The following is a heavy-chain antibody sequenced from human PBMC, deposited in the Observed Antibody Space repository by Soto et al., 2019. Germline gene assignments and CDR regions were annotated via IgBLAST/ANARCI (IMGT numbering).Heavy chain of an antibody. D-gene: IGHD6-13*01. Sequence: VSLRLSCAASGFTFSNAWMSWVRQAPGKGLEWVGRIKSKTDGGTTDYAAPVKGRFTISRDDSKNTLYLQMNSLKTEDTAVYYCTTDLGAAAGTGYYYYGMDVWGQGTTVTVSS. CDR3: TTDLGAAAGTGYYYYGMDV. J-gene: IGHJ6*02. CDR2: IKSKTDGGTT. V-gene: IGHV3-15*01. CDR1: GFTFSNAW.